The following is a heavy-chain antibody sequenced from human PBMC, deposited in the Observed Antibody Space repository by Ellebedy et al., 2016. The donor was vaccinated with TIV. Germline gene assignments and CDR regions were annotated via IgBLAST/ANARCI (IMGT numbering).Heavy chain of an antibody. Sequence: AASVKVSCTASGYIFTSYDINWVRQATGQGLEWMGWMNPNNGNTEYAQKFQGRVTMTRNTSISTAYMELNRLRSEDTAVYYCAGGSQFDPWGQGTLVTVSS. J-gene: IGHJ5*02. CDR2: MNPNNGNT. CDR3: AGGSQFDP. CDR1: GYIFTSYD. V-gene: IGHV1-8*01.